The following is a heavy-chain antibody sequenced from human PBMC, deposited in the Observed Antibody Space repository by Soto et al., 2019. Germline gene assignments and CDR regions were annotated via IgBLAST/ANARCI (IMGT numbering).Heavy chain of an antibody. CDR1: GGSISSGGYY. CDR2: IHYSGST. Sequence: QVQLQESGPGLVKPSQTLSLTCTVSGGSISSGGYYWSWIRHRPGKGLECIGYIHYSGSTEYNSSHESRGIISVYSVKNQFSVKLSSVSCAYTAVYYCARRGSGYAYCDYWGQGTLVTVSS. J-gene: IGHJ4*02. V-gene: IGHV4-31*03. D-gene: IGHD3-22*01. CDR3: ARRGSGYAYCDY.